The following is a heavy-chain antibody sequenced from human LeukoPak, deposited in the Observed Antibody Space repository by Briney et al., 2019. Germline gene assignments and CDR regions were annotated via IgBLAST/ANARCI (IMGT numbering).Heavy chain of an antibody. CDR2: INHSGST. D-gene: IGHD2-2*01. CDR1: GGSFSGYY. Sequence: PETLSLTCAVYGGSFSGYYWSWIRPPPGKGLEWIGAINHSGSTNYNPSLKSRVTISVDTSKNQFSLKLSSVTAADTAVYYCARGIVVVPAADSRAEYFQHWGQGTLVTVSS. J-gene: IGHJ1*01. V-gene: IGHV4-34*01. CDR3: ARGIVVVPAADSRAEYFQH.